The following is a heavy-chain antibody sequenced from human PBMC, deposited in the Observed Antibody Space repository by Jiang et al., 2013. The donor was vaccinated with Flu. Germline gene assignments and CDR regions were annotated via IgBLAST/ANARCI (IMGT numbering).Heavy chain of an antibody. CDR1: GFSLTTSGVG. CDR3: AHFGYGDFVGWFDP. J-gene: IGHJ5*02. Sequence: KPTQTLTLTCTFSGFSLTTSGVGVGWIRQPPGKALEWLALIYWDDIKTYSPSLRNRLTITKDTSENRVVLTMTNMDTVDTATHYCAHFGYGDFVGWFDPWGRGTLVTVSS. V-gene: IGHV2-5*02. CDR2: IYWDDIK. D-gene: IGHD4-17*01.